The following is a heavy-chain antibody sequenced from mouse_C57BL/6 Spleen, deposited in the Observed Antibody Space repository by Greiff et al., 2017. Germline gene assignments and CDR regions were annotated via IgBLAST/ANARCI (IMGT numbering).Heavy chain of an antibody. CDR1: GFTFSSYA. CDR2: ISDGGSYT. J-gene: IGHJ1*03. Sequence: DVKLVESGGGLVKPGGSLKLSCAASGFTFSSYAMSWVRQTPEKRLEWVATISDGGSYTYYPDNVKGRFTISRDNAKNNLYLQMSHLKSEDTAMNYCARDPLYDGYYVGYFDVWGTGTTVTVSS. CDR3: ARDPLYDGYYVGYFDV. V-gene: IGHV5-4*01. D-gene: IGHD2-3*01.